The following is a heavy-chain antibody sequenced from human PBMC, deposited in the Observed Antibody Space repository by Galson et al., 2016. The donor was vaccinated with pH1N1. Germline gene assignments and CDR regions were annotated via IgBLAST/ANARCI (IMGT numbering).Heavy chain of an antibody. Sequence: SVKVSCKASGGTISEYAISWVRQAPGQGLEWMGGIIPIFGTPNYAQNFRGRLKITADKSTSTVYLEKKSLTPDDTAVYYCARGRVPIFGVIKYYSMDVWGQGTTVTVSS. CDR2: IIPIFGTP. V-gene: IGHV1-69*06. J-gene: IGHJ6*02. D-gene: IGHD3-3*01. CDR1: GGTISEYA. CDR3: ARGRVPIFGVIKYYSMDV.